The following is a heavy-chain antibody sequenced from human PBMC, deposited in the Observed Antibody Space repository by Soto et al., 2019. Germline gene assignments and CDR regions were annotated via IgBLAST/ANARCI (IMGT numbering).Heavy chain of an antibody. Sequence: GGSLRLSCAASGFTFDDYAMHWVRQAPGKGLEWVSGISWNSGSIGYADSVKGRFTISRDNAKNSLYLQMNSLRAEDTALYYCAKGVLRFLEWLFDYWGQGTLVTVSS. D-gene: IGHD3-3*01. V-gene: IGHV3-9*01. J-gene: IGHJ4*02. CDR3: AKGVLRFLEWLFDY. CDR2: ISWNSGSI. CDR1: GFTFDDYA.